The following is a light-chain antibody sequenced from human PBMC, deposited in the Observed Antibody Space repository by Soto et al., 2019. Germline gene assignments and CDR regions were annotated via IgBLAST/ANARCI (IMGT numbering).Light chain of an antibody. CDR1: SSIVGAGYD. CDR3: QSYDNSLSNYV. CDR2: GNY. V-gene: IGLV1-40*01. J-gene: IGLJ1*01. Sequence: QSVLTQPPSVSGPPGQRVTFSSPGSSSIVGAGYDVHWYQQLPGTAPKLLIYGNYNRPSGVPDRFSGSKSGTSASLAITGLQAEDEVDYYCQSYDNSLSNYVFGTGTKLTVL.